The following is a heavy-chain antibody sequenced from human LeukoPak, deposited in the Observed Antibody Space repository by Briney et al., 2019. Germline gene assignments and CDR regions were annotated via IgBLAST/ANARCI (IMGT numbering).Heavy chain of an antibody. V-gene: IGHV4-59*08. D-gene: IGHD1-26*01. J-gene: IGHJ3*02. CDR2: IYYSGST. CDR3: ARYVGFRIGRVNTIGDAFDI. Sequence: SETLSLTCTVSGGSISSYYWSWIRRPPGKGLEWIGYIYYSGSTNYNPSLKSRVTISVDTSKNQFSLKLSSVTAADTAVYYCARYVGFRIGRVNTIGDAFDIWGQGTMVTVSS. CDR1: GGSISSYY.